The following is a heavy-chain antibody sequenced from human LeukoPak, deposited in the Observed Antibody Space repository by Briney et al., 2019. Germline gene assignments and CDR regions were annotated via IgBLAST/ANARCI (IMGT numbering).Heavy chain of an antibody. V-gene: IGHV5-51*01. CDR1: GYSFTSYW. CDR2: IYPGDADT. D-gene: IGHD6-6*01. CDR3: ARIGSSRDYHYYMDV. J-gene: IGHJ6*03. Sequence: GESLKISCKGSGYSFTSYWIGWVRQMPGKGLEWMGIIYPGDADTRYSPSFQGQVTISADKSISTAYLQWSSLKASDTAMYYSARIGSSRDYHYYMDVWGKGTTVTVSS.